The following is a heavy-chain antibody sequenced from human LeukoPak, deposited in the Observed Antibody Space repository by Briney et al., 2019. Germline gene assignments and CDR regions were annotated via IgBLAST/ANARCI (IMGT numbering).Heavy chain of an antibody. D-gene: IGHD3-3*01. CDR3: ARDRRTYYDFWSGQGLIY. V-gene: IGHV1-46*01. J-gene: IGHJ4*02. CDR1: GYTFTSYY. CDR2: INPSGGST. Sequence: ASVKVSCKASGYTFTSYYMHWVRQAPGQGLEWMGIINPSGGSTSYAQKFQGRVTMTRDTSTSTAYMELSSLRSEDTAVYYCARDRRTYYDFWSGQGLIYWGQGTLVTVSS.